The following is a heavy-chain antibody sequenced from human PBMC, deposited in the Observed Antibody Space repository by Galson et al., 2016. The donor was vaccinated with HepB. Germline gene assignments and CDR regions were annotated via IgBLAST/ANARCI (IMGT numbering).Heavy chain of an antibody. Sequence: SVKVSCKASGYTFASYGISWVRQAPGRGLEWMGWISGYKGNTNYAQKLQCRVTMTTDTSTSTAYMALRSLRSVDTAVYYCARDEDKILTGPPIYYYGLDVWGQGTTVIVAS. CDR2: ISGYKGNT. CDR1: GYTFASYG. CDR3: ARDEDKILTGPPIYYYGLDV. V-gene: IGHV1-18*01. D-gene: IGHD3-9*01. J-gene: IGHJ6*02.